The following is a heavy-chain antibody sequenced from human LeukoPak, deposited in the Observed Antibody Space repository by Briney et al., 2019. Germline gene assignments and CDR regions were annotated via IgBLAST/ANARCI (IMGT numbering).Heavy chain of an antibody. V-gene: IGHV4-34*01. CDR1: GGSFSGYY. D-gene: IGHD3-10*01. CDR2: INHSGST. J-gene: IGHJ4*02. CDR3: ARVGDLYYFDY. Sequence: SETLSLTCAVYGGSFSGYYWSWIRQPPGKGLEWIGEINHSGSTNYNPSLKSGLTLSVDTSKNQFSLKLSSVTAADTAVYFCARVGDLYYFDYWGQGTLVTVSS.